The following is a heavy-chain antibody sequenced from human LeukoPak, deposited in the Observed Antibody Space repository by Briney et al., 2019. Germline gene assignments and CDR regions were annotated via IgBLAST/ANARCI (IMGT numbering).Heavy chain of an antibody. J-gene: IGHJ4*02. CDR3: ARTKSIYFDY. Sequence: LGGSLRLSCAAPGFTFSSYWMSWVRQAPGKGLGWVDNIKQDGREKYYVDSVKGRFTISRDNAKNSLYLQMNSLRAEDTAVYYCARTKSIYFDYWGQGTLVTVSS. V-gene: IGHV3-7*01. CDR2: IKQDGREK. CDR1: GFTFSSYW.